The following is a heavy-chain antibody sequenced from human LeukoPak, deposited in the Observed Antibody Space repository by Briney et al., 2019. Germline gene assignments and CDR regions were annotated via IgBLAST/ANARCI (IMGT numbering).Heavy chain of an antibody. D-gene: IGHD3-22*01. Sequence: GGSLRLSCAASGFTFSSYRMNWVRQAPGKGLEWVSYISINNSTIYYADSVKGRFTISRDNAKNSLYLQMTSLRAEDTAVYYCARDHRTESDGYYFVNELWYFDLWGRGTLVTVSS. CDR3: ARDHRTESDGYYFVNELWYFDL. CDR2: ISINNSTI. V-gene: IGHV3-48*01. J-gene: IGHJ2*01. CDR1: GFTFSSYR.